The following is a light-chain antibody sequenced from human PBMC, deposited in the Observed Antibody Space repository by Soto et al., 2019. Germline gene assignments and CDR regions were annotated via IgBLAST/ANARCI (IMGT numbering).Light chain of an antibody. V-gene: IGKV3-11*01. J-gene: IGKJ1*01. CDR3: QQRDNWPWT. CDR1: QGVRSN. CDR2: DVS. Sequence: EIVLTQSPATLSLSPGERATLSCRASQGVRSNLAWYQHKPGQAPRLLIYDVSNRATGIPGRFSGSGFGTDFTLTISNVEPEDFAVYYCQQRDNWPWTFGQGAKVEIK.